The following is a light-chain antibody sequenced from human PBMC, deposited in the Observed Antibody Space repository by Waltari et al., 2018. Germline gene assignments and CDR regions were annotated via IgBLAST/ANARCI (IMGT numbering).Light chain of an antibody. V-gene: IGKV1-8*01. CDR2: AAS. Sequence: AIRITQSPSSLSASTGDRVTITCRASQGISTYLAWHQQKPGKAPKLLIYAASNLQSGVPSIFSGSGSGTDFTLTISCLQSEDFATYYCQQYYSYPRTFGQGTKVEI. CDR1: QGISTY. J-gene: IGKJ1*01. CDR3: QQYYSYPRT.